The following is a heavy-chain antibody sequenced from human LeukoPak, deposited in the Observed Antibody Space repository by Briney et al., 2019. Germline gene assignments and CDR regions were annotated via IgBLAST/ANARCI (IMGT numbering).Heavy chain of an antibody. CDR3: AREYKVFWYFDL. J-gene: IGHJ2*01. V-gene: IGHV3-11*04. D-gene: IGHD1-14*01. Sequence: PGGSLRLSCAASGFTFSDYYMSWIRQAPGKGLEWVSYISSSSSTIYYADSVKGRFTISRDNAKNSLYLQMNSLRAEDTAVYYCAREYKVFWYFDLWGRGTLVTVSS. CDR2: ISSSSSTI. CDR1: GFTFSDYY.